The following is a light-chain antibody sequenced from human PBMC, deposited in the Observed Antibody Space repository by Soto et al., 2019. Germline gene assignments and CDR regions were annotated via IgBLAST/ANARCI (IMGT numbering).Light chain of an antibody. Sequence: IVMTQTPATLSVSPGERVTLSCRASESVSYHVAWYQQKPGQTPRLVIYDASTRASGVPARFSGSGSGTEFSLTINSLRSEDLGVYYCQQYDSWLTFGGGTRVDIK. CDR1: ESVSYH. V-gene: IGKV3-15*01. CDR2: DAS. J-gene: IGKJ4*01. CDR3: QQYDSWLT.